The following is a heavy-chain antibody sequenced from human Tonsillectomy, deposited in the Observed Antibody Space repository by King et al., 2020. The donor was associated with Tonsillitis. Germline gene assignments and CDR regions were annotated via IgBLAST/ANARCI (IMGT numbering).Heavy chain of an antibody. CDR3: AKDKTRSLPAAIDY. Sequence: VQLVESGGGLVQPGRSLRLSCAASGFTFDDYAMHWVRQAPGKGLEWVSGISWNSGSIGYADSVKGRFTISRDNAKNSLYLQSNSLRAEDTALYYCAKDKTRSLPAAIDYWGQGTLVTVSS. CDR2: ISWNSGSI. J-gene: IGHJ4*02. V-gene: IGHV3-9*01. D-gene: IGHD2-2*01. CDR1: GFTFDDYA.